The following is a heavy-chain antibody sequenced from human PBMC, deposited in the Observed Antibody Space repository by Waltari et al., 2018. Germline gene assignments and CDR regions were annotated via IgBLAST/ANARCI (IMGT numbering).Heavy chain of an antibody. CDR2: RYNGNGSGT. J-gene: IGHJ6*04. V-gene: IGHV3-74*01. CDR3: ARDHYYSKDV. Sequence: EVQLVESGGGLVQPGGSLRLSCEASGFIFSTYWMHWVRQGPGQGLVWDSRRYNGNGSGTSYADSVKGRLTISRDNAKNTLYLKMNSLRAEDTGVYYCARDHYYSKDVWGTGTTVTVSS. CDR1: GFIFSTYW.